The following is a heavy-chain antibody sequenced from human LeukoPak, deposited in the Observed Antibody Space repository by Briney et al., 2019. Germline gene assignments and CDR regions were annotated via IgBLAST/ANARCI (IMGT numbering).Heavy chain of an antibody. D-gene: IGHD6-19*01. Sequence: ASVKVSCKASGYTFSDYYMHWVRQAPGQGLEWMGWLNPKSGATNFAQKFQGRVTMTRDTSISTTYMELSRLRSDDTAVYYCARAGIAVATYFPWGQGTLVTVSS. V-gene: IGHV1-2*02. CDR3: ARAGIAVATYFP. CDR2: LNPKSGAT. CDR1: GYTFSDYY. J-gene: IGHJ5*02.